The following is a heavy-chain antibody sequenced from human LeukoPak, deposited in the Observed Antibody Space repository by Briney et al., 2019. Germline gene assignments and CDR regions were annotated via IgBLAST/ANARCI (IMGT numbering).Heavy chain of an antibody. CDR3: ARDLSGVAGYTYGRGIDY. CDR1: GFTFSSYA. D-gene: IGHD5-18*01. V-gene: IGHV3-9*01. CDR2: ISWNSGSI. Sequence: PGGSLRLSCAASGFTFSSYAMHWVRQAPGKGLEWVSGISWNSGSIGYADSVKGRFTISRDNAKTSLYLQMNSLRAEDTAVYYCARDLSGVAGYTYGRGIDYWGQGTLVTVSS. J-gene: IGHJ4*02.